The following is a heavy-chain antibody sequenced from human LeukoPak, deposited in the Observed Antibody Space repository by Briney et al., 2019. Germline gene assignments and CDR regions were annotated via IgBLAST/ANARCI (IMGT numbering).Heavy chain of an antibody. CDR1: GFTFSSYA. D-gene: IGHD3-22*01. CDR3: AKDQLRYYYDSSGCFDY. Sequence: PGGSLRLSCAASGFTFSSYAMSWVRQAPGKGREWVSAISGSGGSTYYADSVKGRFTISRDNSKNTLYLQMNSLRAEDTAVYYCAKDQLRYYYDSSGCFDYWGQGTLVTVSS. V-gene: IGHV3-23*01. CDR2: ISGSGGST. J-gene: IGHJ4*02.